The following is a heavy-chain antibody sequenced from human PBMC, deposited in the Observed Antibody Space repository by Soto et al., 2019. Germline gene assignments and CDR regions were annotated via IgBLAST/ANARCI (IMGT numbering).Heavy chain of an antibody. V-gene: IGHV2-5*02. Sequence: QINLIESGPTLVKPTQTLTLTCTFSGFSLSTSGAAVGWVRQPPGRALEWLALIYWDGDKRYNASLGNRLTITKDTSMNHVVLTLTNVDPANTATYDCAHRGTMTIFGLIIDNGIWFDPWGQGTRVIVSS. D-gene: IGHD3-3*01. CDR1: GFSLSTSGAA. J-gene: IGHJ5*02. CDR2: IYWDGDK. CDR3: AHRGTMTIFGLIIDNGIWFDP.